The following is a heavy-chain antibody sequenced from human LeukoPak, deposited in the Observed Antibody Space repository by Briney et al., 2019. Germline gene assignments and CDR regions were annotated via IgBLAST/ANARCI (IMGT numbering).Heavy chain of an antibody. D-gene: IGHD3-3*01. CDR3: ARSGDFWSGYPAGAFDI. Sequence: GESLKISCKGSGYRFISYWIGWVRQMPGKGLEWMGIIYPGDSDTRYGPSFQGQVTISADKSISTAYPQWSSLKASDSAMYYCARSGDFWSGYPAGAFDIWGQGTMVTVSS. J-gene: IGHJ3*02. V-gene: IGHV5-51*01. CDR2: IYPGDSDT. CDR1: GYRFISYW.